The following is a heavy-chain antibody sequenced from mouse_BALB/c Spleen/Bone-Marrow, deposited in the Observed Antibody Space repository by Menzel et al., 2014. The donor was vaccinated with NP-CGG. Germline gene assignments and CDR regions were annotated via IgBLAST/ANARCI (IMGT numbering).Heavy chain of an antibody. CDR2: ISGGGST. V-gene: IGHV5-6-5*01. CDR3: ARKGWLLFDY. J-gene: IGHJ2*01. Sequence: EVKLMESGGGLVKPGGSLKLSCAASGFTFSSYGMSWVRQTPEKRLEWVASISGGGSTYYPDNVKGRFTISRDNARNILYLQVSGLRSEDTAMYYCARKGWLLFDYWGQGTTLTVSS. CDR1: GFTFSSYG. D-gene: IGHD2-3*01.